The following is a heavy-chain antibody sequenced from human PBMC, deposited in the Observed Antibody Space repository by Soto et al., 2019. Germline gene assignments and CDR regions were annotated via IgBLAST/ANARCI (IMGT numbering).Heavy chain of an antibody. CDR1: GFTFSSYA. J-gene: IGHJ4*02. D-gene: IGHD3-10*01. V-gene: IGHV3-30-3*01. CDR2: ISYDGSNK. Sequence: GGSLRLSCAASGFTFSSYAMHWVRQAPGKGLEWVAVISYDGSNKYYADSVKGRFTISRDNSKNTLYLQMNSLRAEDTAVYYCARHDLLWFGESPADTYFDYWGQGTLVTVSS. CDR3: ARHDLLWFGESPADTYFDY.